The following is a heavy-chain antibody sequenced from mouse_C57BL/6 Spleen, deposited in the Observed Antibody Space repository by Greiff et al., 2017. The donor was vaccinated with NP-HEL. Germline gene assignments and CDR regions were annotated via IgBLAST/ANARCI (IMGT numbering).Heavy chain of an antibody. CDR2: INPSNGGT. V-gene: IGHV1-53*01. CDR3: AIFEGLRREAWFAY. D-gene: IGHD2-4*01. Sequence: QVQLQQPGTELVKPGASVKLSCKASGYTFTSYWMHWVKQRPGQGLEWIGNINPSNGGTNYNEKFKSKATLTVDKSSSTAYMQLSSLTSEDAAVYYGAIFEGLRREAWFAYWGQGTLVTVSA. J-gene: IGHJ3*01. CDR1: GYTFTSYW.